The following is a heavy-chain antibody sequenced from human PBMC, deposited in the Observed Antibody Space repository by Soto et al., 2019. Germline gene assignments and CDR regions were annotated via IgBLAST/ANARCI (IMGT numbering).Heavy chain of an antibody. CDR2: IYHSGST. D-gene: IGHD2-2*01. V-gene: IGHV4-31*03. Sequence: QVQLQESGPGLVKPSQTLSLTCTVSGGAISADGYYWTWIRQRPGKGLEWIGYIYHSGSTSYDPSRTRRGTTSLGPSKNRFSLTLTSVTAADTAVYYCARDLRYCSSTSCPYYYYYGVDVWGQGTTVTVSS. CDR3: ARDLRYCSSTSCPYYYYYGVDV. J-gene: IGHJ6*02. CDR1: GGAISADGYY.